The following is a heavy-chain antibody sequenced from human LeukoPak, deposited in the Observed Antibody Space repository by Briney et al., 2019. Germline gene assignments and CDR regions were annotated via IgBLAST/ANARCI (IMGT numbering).Heavy chain of an antibody. Sequence: GASVKVSCKASGGTFSSYAISWVRQAPGQGLEWMGGIIPIFGTANYAQKFQGRVTITADESTSTAYMELRSLRSDDTAVYYCARSAVAVNYYYYGMDVWGQGTTVTVSS. CDR3: ARSAVAVNYYYYGMDV. J-gene: IGHJ6*02. CDR2: IIPIFGTA. CDR1: GGTFSSYA. V-gene: IGHV1-69*01. D-gene: IGHD6-19*01.